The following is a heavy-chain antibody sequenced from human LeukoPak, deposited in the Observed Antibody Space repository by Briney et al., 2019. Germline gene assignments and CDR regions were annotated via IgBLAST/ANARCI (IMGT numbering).Heavy chain of an antibody. CDR1: SGSISSNNYY. V-gene: IGHV4-39*01. Sequence: SETLSLTCTVSSGSISSNNYYWGWIRQPPGKGLQWIGNIYYSGSTYYNPSLKSRVIISVDTSKNQFSLKLSSVTAADTAVYFCARLGTGDCSGTCYGFDYWGQGTLVTVSS. CDR3: ARLGTGDCSGTCYGFDY. J-gene: IGHJ4*02. D-gene: IGHD2-2*01. CDR2: IYYSGST.